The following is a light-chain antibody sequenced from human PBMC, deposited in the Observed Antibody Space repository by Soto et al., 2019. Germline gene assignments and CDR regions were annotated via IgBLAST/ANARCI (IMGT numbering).Light chain of an antibody. V-gene: IGKV3-15*01. Sequence: EIVMTQSPATLSVSPGESATLSCRASQSISDNLAWYQQKPGLAPRLLIYHTSTRATGVPARFSGSGSGTDFTLTISRLEAEDFAVYYCQQYVTSSWTFGQGTKVDIK. CDR3: QQYVTSSWT. CDR1: QSISDN. J-gene: IGKJ1*01. CDR2: HTS.